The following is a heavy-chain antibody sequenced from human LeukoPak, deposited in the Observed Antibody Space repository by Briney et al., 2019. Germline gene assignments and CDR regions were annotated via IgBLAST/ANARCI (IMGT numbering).Heavy chain of an antibody. V-gene: IGHV3-48*01. CDR3: ASSALNYYDSSGYYFDY. D-gene: IGHD3-22*01. Sequence: GGSLRLSCAASGFTFSSYSMNWVRQAPGKGLEWVSYISSSSSTIYYADSEKGRFTISRDNAKNSLYLQMNSLRAEDTAVYYCASSALNYYDSSGYYFDYWGQGTLVTVSS. CDR1: GFTFSSYS. J-gene: IGHJ4*02. CDR2: ISSSSSTI.